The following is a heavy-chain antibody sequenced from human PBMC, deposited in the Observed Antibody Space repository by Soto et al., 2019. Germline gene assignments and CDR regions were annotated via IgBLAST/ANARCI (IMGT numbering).Heavy chain of an antibody. CDR2: ISAYNGNT. Sequence: ASVKVSCKASGYTFTSYGISWVRQAPGQGHEWMGWISAYNGNTNYAQKLQGRVTMTTDTSTSTAYMELRSLRSDDTAVYYFARDRVRYFDWLSPSTGNWFDPWGQGTLVTVSS. CDR1: GYTFTSYG. CDR3: ARDRVRYFDWLSPSTGNWFDP. V-gene: IGHV1-18*01. J-gene: IGHJ5*02. D-gene: IGHD3-9*01.